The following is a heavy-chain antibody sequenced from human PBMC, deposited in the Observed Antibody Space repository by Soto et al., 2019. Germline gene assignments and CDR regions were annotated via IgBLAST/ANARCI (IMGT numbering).Heavy chain of an antibody. V-gene: IGHV3-48*03. CDR2: ISSSGSTR. CDR3: ARDGIRGSYFDY. CDR1: GFTFSSYE. Sequence: PGGSLSLSCAASGFTFSSYEMTWVRQAPGKGLEWVSYISSSGSTRYYADSVKGRFTISRDNAKNSLSLQMNSPRDEDTALYYCARDGIRGSYFDYWGQGTLVTVS. J-gene: IGHJ4*02. D-gene: IGHD2-15*01.